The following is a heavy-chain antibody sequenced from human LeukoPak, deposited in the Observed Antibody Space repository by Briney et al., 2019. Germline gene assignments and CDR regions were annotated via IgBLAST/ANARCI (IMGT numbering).Heavy chain of an antibody. V-gene: IGHV4-4*07. Sequence: SETLSLTCTVSGGSISSYYWSWIRQPAGKGLEWIGRIYTSGSTNYNPSLKSRVTMSVDTSKNQFSLKLSSVTAADTAVYYCARRYYNLGSFPFDFWGQGTLVTASS. CDR3: ARRYYNLGSFPFDF. D-gene: IGHD3-10*01. J-gene: IGHJ4*02. CDR1: GGSISSYY. CDR2: IYTSGST.